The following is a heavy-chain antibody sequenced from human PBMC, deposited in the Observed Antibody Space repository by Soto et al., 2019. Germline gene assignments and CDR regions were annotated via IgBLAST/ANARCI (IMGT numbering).Heavy chain of an antibody. Sequence: QVQLQESGPGLVKPSGTLSLTCAVSGGSISSTNWWSWVRQPPGKGLEWIGEIYHSGSTNYNPSLTSRVTISVDTSKNQFSLKLISVTAADTAVYYCARVIATAVHWFDPWGQGTLVTVSS. CDR2: IYHSGST. J-gene: IGHJ5*02. D-gene: IGHD6-13*01. CDR1: GGSISSTNW. V-gene: IGHV4-4*02. CDR3: ARVIATAVHWFDP.